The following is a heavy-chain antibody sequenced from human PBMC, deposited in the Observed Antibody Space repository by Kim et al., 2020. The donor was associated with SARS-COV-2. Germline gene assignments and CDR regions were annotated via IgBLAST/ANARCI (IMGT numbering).Heavy chain of an antibody. CDR1: GGSISSSSYY. V-gene: IGHV4-39*01. D-gene: IGHD5-12*01. J-gene: IGHJ5*02. CDR2: IYYSGST. CDR3: ARHKVVGRYSGYDEFDP. Sequence: SETLSLTCTVSGGSISSSSYYWGWIRQPPGKGLEWIGSIYYSGSTYYNPSLKSRVTISVDTSKNQFSLKLSSVTAADTAVYYCARHKVVGRYSGYDEFDPWGQGTLVTVSS.